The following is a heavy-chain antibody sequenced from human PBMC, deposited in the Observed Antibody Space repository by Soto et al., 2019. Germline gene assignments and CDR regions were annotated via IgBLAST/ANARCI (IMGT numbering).Heavy chain of an antibody. CDR1: GGSISCGDYY. D-gene: IGHD3-22*01. CDR3: ARYYDSSGTLDY. V-gene: IGHV4-30-4*01. CDR2: IYYSGST. J-gene: IGHJ4*02. Sequence: SETLSLTCTVSGGSISCGDYYWSWIRQPPGKGLEWIGYIYYSGSTYYNPSLKSRVTISVDTSKNQFSLKLSSVTAADTAVYYCARYYDSSGTLDYWGQGTLVTVSS.